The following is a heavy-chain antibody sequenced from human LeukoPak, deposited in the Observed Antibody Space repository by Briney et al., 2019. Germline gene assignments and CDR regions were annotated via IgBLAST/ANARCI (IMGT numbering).Heavy chain of an antibody. J-gene: IGHJ5*02. Sequence: GGSLTLSCAASGFTSSYHWMTWVRQAPGKGLEWVANIKNDGTVKNYVDSVKGRFTISRDNAKNSLYLQMNSLRAEDTAVYYCARDRDSYYDYVWGSYPGFDPWGQGTLATVSS. D-gene: IGHD3-16*02. CDR2: IKNDGTVK. CDR1: GFTSSYHW. V-gene: IGHV3-7*01. CDR3: ARDRDSYYDYVWGSYPGFDP.